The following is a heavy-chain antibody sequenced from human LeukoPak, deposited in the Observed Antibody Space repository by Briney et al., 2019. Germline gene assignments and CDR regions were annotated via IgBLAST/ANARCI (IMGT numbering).Heavy chain of an antibody. D-gene: IGHD5-18*01. Sequence: GGSLRLSCAAPGFTFTTYWMHWVRQAPGKGLVWVSHINSDGSITSYADSVKGRFTISRDNAKNTLYLQMNSLRAEDTAVYYCARDAVDTANAVWGQGTTVTVSS. CDR2: INSDGSIT. J-gene: IGHJ6*02. V-gene: IGHV3-74*01. CDR1: GFTFTTYW. CDR3: ARDAVDTANAV.